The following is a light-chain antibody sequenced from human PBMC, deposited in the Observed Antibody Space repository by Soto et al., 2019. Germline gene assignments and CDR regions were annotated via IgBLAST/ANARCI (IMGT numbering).Light chain of an antibody. CDR2: GAS. CDR3: QEYNTWPWT. V-gene: IGKV3-15*01. CDR1: QSVNNN. J-gene: IGKJ1*01. Sequence: ETLMTQSPATLSVSPGERATLSCRASQSVNNNLAWYQQKLGQAPRVLIYGASTRATGIPARFTGSGSGTEFIITITSLQSEDSAVYYCQEYNTWPWTFGQGTKVEFK.